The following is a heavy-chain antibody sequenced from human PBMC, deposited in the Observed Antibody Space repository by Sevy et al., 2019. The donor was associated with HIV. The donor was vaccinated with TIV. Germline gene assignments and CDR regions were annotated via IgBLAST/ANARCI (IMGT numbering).Heavy chain of an antibody. D-gene: IGHD1-26*01. V-gene: IGHV3-30*18. CDR2: ISYDGSNK. J-gene: IGHJ4*02. CDR1: GFIFSSYG. CDR3: AKDRSLAYETRGWEVDY. Sequence: GGSLRLSCAASGFIFSSYGVHWVRQDPGKGLEWVAVISYDGSNKYYAESVKGRFTISRDNSKDTLYLQMSSLRVEDTAVYYCAKDRSLAYETRGWEVDYWGQGTPVTVSS.